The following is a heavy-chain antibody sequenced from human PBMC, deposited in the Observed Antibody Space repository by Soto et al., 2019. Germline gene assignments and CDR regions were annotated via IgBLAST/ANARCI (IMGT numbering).Heavy chain of an antibody. CDR2: IYPSGTI. CDR3: ATYGAFAKYYFDY. D-gene: IGHD2-8*01. CDR1: GGSITTSGFS. J-gene: IGHJ4*02. V-gene: IGHV4-30-2*06. Sequence: PSETLSLTCAVSGGSITTSGFSRNWIRQSPGKGVEWIGCIYPSGTIFYNPSLNSRVTISLYMYTNQFSLRLNSVTAADTAVYYCATYGAFAKYYFDYWGRGALVTVSS.